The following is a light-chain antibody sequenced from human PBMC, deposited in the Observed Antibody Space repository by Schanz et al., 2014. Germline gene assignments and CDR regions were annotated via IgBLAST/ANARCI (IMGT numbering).Light chain of an antibody. CDR1: SSDVGSYNY. J-gene: IGLJ2*01. CDR2: DVT. Sequence: QSALTQPRSVSGSPGQSVTISCTGASSDVGSYNYVSWYQQYAGKAPKLLIYDVTKRPSGVPDRFSGSKSGNTASLTVSGLQTEDEADYYCSSSAGNNNVVFGGGTKLTVL. V-gene: IGLV2-8*01. CDR3: SSSAGNNNVV.